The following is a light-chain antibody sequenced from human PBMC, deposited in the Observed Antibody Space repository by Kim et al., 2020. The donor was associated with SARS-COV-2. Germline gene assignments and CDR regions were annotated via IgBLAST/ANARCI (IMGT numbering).Light chain of an antibody. V-gene: IGLV2-14*04. CDR1: SSDVGGYNY. CDR2: DVS. Sequence: GQSITMSCTGTSSDVGGYNYVSCHQQYSGKAPKLMIYDVSKRPSGVSNRFSGSKSGNTASLTISGLQAEDEADYYCGSYTSTSTWVFGGGTQLTVL. CDR3: GSYTSTSTWV. J-gene: IGLJ3*02.